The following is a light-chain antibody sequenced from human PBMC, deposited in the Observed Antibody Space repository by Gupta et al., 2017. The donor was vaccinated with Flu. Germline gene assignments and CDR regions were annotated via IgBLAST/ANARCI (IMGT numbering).Light chain of an antibody. CDR3: QQYYSAPPWT. CDR1: LMCSYSANSKNY. V-gene: IGKV4-1*01. J-gene: IGKJ1*01. Sequence: KSRLMCSYSANSKNYLAWYQQKPRQPPKLLIYCASPRESGVPDRFSGSGSGTDFTLTITSLQAEHLEVFYYQQYYSAPPWTFGQGTKVEI. CDR2: CAS.